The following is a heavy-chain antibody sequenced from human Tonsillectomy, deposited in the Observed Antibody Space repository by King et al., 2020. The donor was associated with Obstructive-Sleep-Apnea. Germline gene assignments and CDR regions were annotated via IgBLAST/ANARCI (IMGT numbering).Heavy chain of an antibody. Sequence: VQLVESGGGVAQPGGSLRLSCTASGFTFFGHGMRWVRQAPGKGLEWVAVISYDGSNSYYADSVKGRFTISRDNSKNTLDLQMNSLRAEDTAVYFCAKVRKDGVWFGESSGFDSWGQGALVTVSS. V-gene: IGHV3-30*18. CDR2: ISYDGSNS. CDR1: GFTFFGHG. D-gene: IGHD3-10*01. CDR3: AKVRKDGVWFGESSGFDS. J-gene: IGHJ4*02.